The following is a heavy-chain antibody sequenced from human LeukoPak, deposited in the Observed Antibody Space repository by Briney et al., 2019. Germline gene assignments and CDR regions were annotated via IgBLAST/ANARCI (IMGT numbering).Heavy chain of an antibody. V-gene: IGHV3-30*18. CDR1: GFTFSSYG. Sequence: PGRSLRLSCAASGFTFSSYGLHWVRQGPGKGLEWVAVISYDGSNKYYADSVKGRFTISRDNSKNTLYLQMNSLRAEDTAVYYCAKQCGGSDWFDALDIWGQGTMVTVSS. CDR2: ISYDGSNK. D-gene: IGHD6-19*01. CDR3: AKQCGGSDWFDALDI. J-gene: IGHJ3*02.